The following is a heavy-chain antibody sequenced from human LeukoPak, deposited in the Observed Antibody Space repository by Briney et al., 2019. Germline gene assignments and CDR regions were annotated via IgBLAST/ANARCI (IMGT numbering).Heavy chain of an antibody. V-gene: IGHV1-8*01. CDR2: MNPNSGNT. D-gene: IGHD3-10*01. Sequence: ASVKVSXKASGYTFTSYDINWVRQATGQGLEWMGWMNPNSGNTGYAQKFQGRVTMTRNTSISTAYMELSSLRSEDTAVYYCARGPSRITMVRGVKNWFDPWGQGTLVTVSS. CDR3: ARGPSRITMVRGVKNWFDP. J-gene: IGHJ5*02. CDR1: GYTFTSYD.